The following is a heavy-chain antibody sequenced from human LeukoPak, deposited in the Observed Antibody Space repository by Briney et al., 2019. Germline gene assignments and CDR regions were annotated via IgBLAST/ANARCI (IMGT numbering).Heavy chain of an antibody. J-gene: IGHJ4*02. CDR3: AKDRGKGNTAMVDY. Sequence: GGSLRLSCVASGFTFSSYSMNWVRQAPGKGLEWVSSISSSSSYIYYADSVKGRFTISRDNSKNTLYLQMNSLRAEDTAVYYCAKDRGKGNTAMVDYWGQGTLVTVSS. CDR1: GFTFSSYS. D-gene: IGHD5-18*01. CDR2: ISSSSSYI. V-gene: IGHV3-21*01.